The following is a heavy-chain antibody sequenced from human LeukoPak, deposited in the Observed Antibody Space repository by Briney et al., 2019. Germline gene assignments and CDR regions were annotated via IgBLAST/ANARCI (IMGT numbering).Heavy chain of an antibody. Sequence: PGGSLRLSRAASGFTFSSYGMHWVRQAPGKGLEWVAVISYDGSNKYYADSVQGRFTISRDNSKNTLYLQMNSLRPEDTAVYYCAKGRSSSWYYYSYGVDVWGQGTTVTASS. CDR2: ISYDGSNK. D-gene: IGHD6-13*01. CDR1: GFTFSSYG. J-gene: IGHJ6*02. CDR3: AKGRSSSWYYYSYGVDV. V-gene: IGHV3-30*18.